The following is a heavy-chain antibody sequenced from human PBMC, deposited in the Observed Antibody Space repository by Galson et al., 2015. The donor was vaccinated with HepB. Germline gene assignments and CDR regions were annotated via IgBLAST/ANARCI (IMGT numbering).Heavy chain of an antibody. J-gene: IGHJ6*02. CDR1: GFTFSSNW. V-gene: IGHV3-74*01. CDR2: INSDGSST. D-gene: IGHD7-27*01. Sequence: SLRLSCAASGFTFSSNWMHWVRQPPGKGLVWVSRINSDGSSTTYADSVKGRFTISKDNAKNTLYLQMNSLRAEDTAVYYCARDFLRRTNWDSHSMDVWGQGTTVTVSS. CDR3: ARDFLRRTNWDSHSMDV.